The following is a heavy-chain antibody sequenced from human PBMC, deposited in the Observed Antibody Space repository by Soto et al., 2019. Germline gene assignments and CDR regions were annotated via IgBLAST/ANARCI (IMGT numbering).Heavy chain of an antibody. CDR2: ITGSGGDT. CDR3: AKGSASGRPYYFDY. D-gene: IGHD6-6*01. Sequence: PGGSLRLSCAASGFTFSDYVMSWVRQAPGKGLEWVSAITGSGGDTYYADSVKGRFTISRDPSKNTLYLQMSSLRAEDTAFYYCAKGSASGRPYYFDYWGQGTLVTVSS. V-gene: IGHV3-23*01. J-gene: IGHJ4*02. CDR1: GFTFSDYV.